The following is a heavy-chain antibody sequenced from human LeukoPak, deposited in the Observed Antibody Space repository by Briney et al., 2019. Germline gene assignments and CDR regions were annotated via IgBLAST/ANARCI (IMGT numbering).Heavy chain of an antibody. CDR2: IYYSGST. D-gene: IGHD3-9*01. CDR3: ARGSGSWFRS. V-gene: IGHV4-59*01. CDR1: GGSISSYY. J-gene: IGHJ4*02. Sequence: SETLSLTCTDSGGSISSYYWSWIRQPPGKGLEWIGYIYYSGSTNYNPSLKSRVTISVDTSKNQFSLKLSSVTAADTAVYYCARGSGSWFRSWGQGTLVTVSS.